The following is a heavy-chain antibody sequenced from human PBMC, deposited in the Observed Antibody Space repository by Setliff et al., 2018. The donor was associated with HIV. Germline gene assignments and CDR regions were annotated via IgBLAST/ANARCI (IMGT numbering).Heavy chain of an antibody. CDR2: IKQDGGEK. Sequence: GGSLRLSCAASGFTFSSYWMSWVRQAPGKGLEWVANIKQDGGEKYYVDSVKGRFTISRDNAKNSLYLQMNSLRAEDTAVYYCARAGLQFLEWLYYFDYWGQGTLVTAPQ. D-gene: IGHD3-3*01. J-gene: IGHJ4*02. CDR3: ARAGLQFLEWLYYFDY. CDR1: GFTFSSYW. V-gene: IGHV3-7*04.